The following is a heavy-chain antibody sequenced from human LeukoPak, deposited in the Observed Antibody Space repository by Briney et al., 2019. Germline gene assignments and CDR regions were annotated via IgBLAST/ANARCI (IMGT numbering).Heavy chain of an antibody. CDR3: ARDTSDYERSGGYYYYYYMDV. J-gene: IGHJ6*03. CDR1: GGSISSSSYY. Sequence: SETLSLTCTVSGGSISSSSYYWGWIRQPPGKGLEWIGSIYYSGSTYYNPSLKSRVTISVDTSKNQFSLKLSSVTAADTAVYYCARDTSDYERSGGYYYYYYMDVWGKGTTVTVSS. V-gene: IGHV4-39*07. D-gene: IGHD4-17*01. CDR2: IYYSGST.